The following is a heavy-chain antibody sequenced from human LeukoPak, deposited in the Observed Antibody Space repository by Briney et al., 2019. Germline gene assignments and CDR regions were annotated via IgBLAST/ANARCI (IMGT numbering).Heavy chain of an antibody. CDR2: FDPEDGET. CDR3: ATGASYSGYANEGLFDY. Sequence: ASVKVSCKVSGYTLTELSMHWVRQAPGKGLEWMGGFDPEDGETIYAQKFQGRVTMTEDTSTDTAYMELSSLRSGDTAVYYCATGASYSGYANEGLFDYWGQGTLVTVSS. V-gene: IGHV1-24*01. CDR1: GYTLTELS. J-gene: IGHJ4*02. D-gene: IGHD5-12*01.